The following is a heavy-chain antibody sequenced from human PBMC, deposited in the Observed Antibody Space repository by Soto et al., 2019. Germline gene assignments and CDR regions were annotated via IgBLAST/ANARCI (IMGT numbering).Heavy chain of an antibody. V-gene: IGHV3-33*01. CDR3: ARDRFRKSGYDLFVY. Sequence: GGSLRLSCAASGFTFSSYGMHWVRQAPGKGLEWVAVIWYDGSNKYYADSVKGRFTISRDNSKNTLYLQMNSLRAEDTAVYYCARDRFRKSGYDLFVYWGQGTLVTVSS. D-gene: IGHD5-12*01. J-gene: IGHJ4*02. CDR2: IWYDGSNK. CDR1: GFTFSSYG.